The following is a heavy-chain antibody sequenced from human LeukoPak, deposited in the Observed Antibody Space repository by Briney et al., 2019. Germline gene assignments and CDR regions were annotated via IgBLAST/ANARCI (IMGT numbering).Heavy chain of an antibody. CDR3: ARAVGPYDY. CDR1: GFTFSTYG. V-gene: IGHV3-33*01. Sequence: LPGRSLRLSCAASGFTFSTYGIHWVRQAPGKGLEWVAVIWHDGSNKYYADSVKGRFTISRDNSKNTLYLQMNSLRAEDMAVYFCARAVGPYDYWGQGTLVTVSS. CDR2: IWHDGSNK. D-gene: IGHD3-10*01. J-gene: IGHJ4*02.